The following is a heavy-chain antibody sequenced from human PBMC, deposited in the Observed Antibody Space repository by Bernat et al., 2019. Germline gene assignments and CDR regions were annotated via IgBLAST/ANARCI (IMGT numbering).Heavy chain of an antibody. Sequence: QVQLQQWGAGLLKPSATLSLTCAVYGGSFSGYYWSWIRQPPGKGLEWIGEINHSGSTNYNPSLKSRVTISVDTSKNQFSLKLGSVTAADTAVYYCATCDSGSYVFDYWGQGTLVTVSS. V-gene: IGHV4-34*01. CDR3: ATCDSGSYVFDY. CDR2: INHSGST. CDR1: GGSFSGYY. D-gene: IGHD1-26*01. J-gene: IGHJ4*02.